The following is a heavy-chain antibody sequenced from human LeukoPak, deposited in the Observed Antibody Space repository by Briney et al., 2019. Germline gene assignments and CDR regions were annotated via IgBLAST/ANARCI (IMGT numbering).Heavy chain of an antibody. CDR2: IYHSGST. D-gene: IGHD1-20*01. V-gene: IGHV4-39*07. J-gene: IGHJ5*02. Sequence: SETLSLTCSVSGASISSSDYYWGWIRQPPGKGLEWIGTIYHSGSTYYNTSLKSRVTISVDTSKNQFSLKLSSVTAADTAVYYCARKGRITGTLVRRYNWFDPWGQGTLVTVSS. CDR3: ARKGRITGTLVRRYNWFDP. CDR1: GASISSSDYY.